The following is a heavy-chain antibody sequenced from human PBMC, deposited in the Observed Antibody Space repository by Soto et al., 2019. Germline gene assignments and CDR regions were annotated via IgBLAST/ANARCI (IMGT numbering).Heavy chain of an antibody. Sequence: PGGSLRLSCAASGFTFKNYAMSWVRQAPGKGLEWVSTISGNGVSTYYADSVRGRFTISRDNSKNMLFLQVNRLRADDTAVYFCAIRPSQGAPGSHFDNWGQGALVTVSS. V-gene: IGHV3-23*01. J-gene: IGHJ4*02. CDR1: GFTFKNYA. CDR2: ISGNGVST. D-gene: IGHD1-26*01. CDR3: AIRPSQGAPGSHFDN.